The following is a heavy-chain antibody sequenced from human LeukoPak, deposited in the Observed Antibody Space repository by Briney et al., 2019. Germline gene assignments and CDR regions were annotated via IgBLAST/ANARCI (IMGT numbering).Heavy chain of an antibody. D-gene: IGHD6-19*01. Sequence: PGGSLRLSCAASGFTFSSYGMHWVRQAPGKGLEWVAFIRYDGSNKYYADSVKGRFTISRDNSKNTLYLQMNSLRAEDTAVYYCAKVLFRYLIAVAGPFDYWGQGTLVTVSS. V-gene: IGHV3-30*02. CDR1: GFTFSSYG. CDR3: AKVLFRYLIAVAGPFDY. CDR2: IRYDGSNK. J-gene: IGHJ4*02.